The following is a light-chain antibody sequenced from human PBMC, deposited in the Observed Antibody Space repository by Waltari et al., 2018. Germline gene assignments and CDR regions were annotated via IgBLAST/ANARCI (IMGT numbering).Light chain of an antibody. Sequence: SVLTQPPSPSGTPGQRVTISCSGSTSNIGTNTVTWYQLLPGTAPKTVIFANYHRPSGVPDRFSASKSGTSASLVISGLQSEDEADYFCATWDDSLSGRVFGGGTKVTVL. CDR3: ATWDDSLSGRV. V-gene: IGLV1-44*01. J-gene: IGLJ3*02. CDR2: ANY. CDR1: TSNIGTNT.